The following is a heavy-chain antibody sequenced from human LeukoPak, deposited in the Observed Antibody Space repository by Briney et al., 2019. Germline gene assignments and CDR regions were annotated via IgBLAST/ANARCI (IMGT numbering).Heavy chain of an antibody. Sequence: SETLSLTCTVSGGSISSGGYYWSWIRQHPGKGLEWIGYIYYSGSTYYNPSLKSRVTISVDRSKNQFSLKLSSVTAADTAVYYCARLKAEDIVVVPAALDYWGQGTLVTVSS. CDR3: ARLKAEDIVVVPAALDY. D-gene: IGHD2-2*01. V-gene: IGHV4-31*03. CDR1: GGSISSGGYY. J-gene: IGHJ4*02. CDR2: IYYSGST.